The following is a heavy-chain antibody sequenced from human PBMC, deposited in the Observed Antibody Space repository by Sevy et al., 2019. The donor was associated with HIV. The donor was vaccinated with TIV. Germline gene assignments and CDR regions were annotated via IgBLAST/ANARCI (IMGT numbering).Heavy chain of an antibody. J-gene: IGHJ6*02. V-gene: IGHV3-53*01. CDR2: IYSGGST. CDR1: GFTVSSNY. D-gene: IGHD2-21*01. Sequence: GGSLRLSCAASGFTVSSNYMSWVRQAPGKGLEWVSVIYSGGSTYYADSVKGRFTISRDNSKNTLYLQMNSLRAEDTAVYYCARGFCGADCYLYYYYGMDVWGQGTTVTVSS. CDR3: ARGFCGADCYLYYYYGMDV.